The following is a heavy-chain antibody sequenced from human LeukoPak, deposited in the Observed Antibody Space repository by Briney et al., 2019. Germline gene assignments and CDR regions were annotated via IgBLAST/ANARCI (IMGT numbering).Heavy chain of an antibody. J-gene: IGHJ4*02. V-gene: IGHV3-23*01. Sequence: GGSLRLSCAASGFMFSSHAMSWVRQAPGKGLEWVSAISGSGGGENTNYIDSVKGRFTISRDNSKNILYLQMNSLRTEDTAIYYCAKDPLVVGYFDYWGQGILVTVSS. D-gene: IGHD2-15*01. CDR1: GFMFSSHA. CDR2: ISGSGGGENT. CDR3: AKDPLVVGYFDY.